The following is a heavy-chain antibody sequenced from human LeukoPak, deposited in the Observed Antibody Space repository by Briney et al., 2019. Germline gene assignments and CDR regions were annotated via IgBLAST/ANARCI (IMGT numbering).Heavy chain of an antibody. D-gene: IGHD2-15*01. J-gene: IGHJ4*02. V-gene: IGHV3-7*03. CDR1: GFTFSSYW. CDR3: AKGWARVVVVAATPNY. Sequence: GGSLRLSCAASGFTFSSYWMSWVRQAPGKGLEWVANIKQDGSEKYYVDSVKGRFTISRDNAKNSLYLQMNSLRAEDTAVYYCAKGWARVVVVAATPNYWGQGTLVTVSS. CDR2: IKQDGSEK.